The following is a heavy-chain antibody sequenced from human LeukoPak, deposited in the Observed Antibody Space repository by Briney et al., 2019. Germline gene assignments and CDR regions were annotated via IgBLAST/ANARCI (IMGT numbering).Heavy chain of an antibody. V-gene: IGHV3-23*01. CDR1: GFTFSNYA. CDR3: AKRANYGDFDY. Sequence: GGSLRLSCAASGFTFSNYAMNWFRQAPGKGLEWVSVISGSVDSTYYADSVKGQFTISRDNSKNTLYLQMNSLRAEDTAVYYCAKRANYGDFDYWGQGTLVTVSS. CDR2: ISGSVDST. D-gene: IGHD4-17*01. J-gene: IGHJ4*02.